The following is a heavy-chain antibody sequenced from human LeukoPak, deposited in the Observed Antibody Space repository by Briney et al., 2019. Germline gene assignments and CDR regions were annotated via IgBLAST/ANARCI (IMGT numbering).Heavy chain of an antibody. CDR2: ISAYNGDT. V-gene: IGHV1-18*01. CDR1: GYTFTSFG. CDR3: ARVGRWELRRLYNWFDP. Sequence: ASVKVSCKTSGYTFTSFGISWVRQAPGQGLEWMGWISAYNGDTKSAPKFQGRVTMTTDTPTTTAYMDLRSLRSDDTAVYYCARVGRWELRRLYNWFDPWGQGTLVTVSS. J-gene: IGHJ5*02. D-gene: IGHD1-26*01.